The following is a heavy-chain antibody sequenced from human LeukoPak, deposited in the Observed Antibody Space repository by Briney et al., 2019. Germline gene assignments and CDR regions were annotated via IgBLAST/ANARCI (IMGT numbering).Heavy chain of an antibody. CDR3: ARQRISGSSLSYFDY. CDR1: GGSISSYY. Sequence: SETLSLTCTVSGGSISSYYWSWIRQPPGKGLEWIGNIYDSGSTNYNPSLKSRVTISVDTSKNQCSLKLSSVTAADTAVYYCARQRISGSSLSYFDYWGQGTLVNVSS. J-gene: IGHJ4*02. CDR2: IYDSGST. V-gene: IGHV4-59*01. D-gene: IGHD3-22*01.